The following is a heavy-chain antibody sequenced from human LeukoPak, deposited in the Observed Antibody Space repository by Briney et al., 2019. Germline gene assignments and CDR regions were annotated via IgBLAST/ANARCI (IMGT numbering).Heavy chain of an antibody. CDR3: AREEGDCSSTSCQGWFDP. J-gene: IGHJ5*02. V-gene: IGHV1-24*01. CDR2: FDPEDGET. D-gene: IGHD2-2*01. CDR1: GYTLTELS. Sequence: ASVKVSCKVSGYTLTELSMHWVRQAPGKGLEWMGGFDPEDGETIYAQKFQGRVTMTEDTSTDTAYMELSSLRSEDTAVYYCAREEGDCSSTSCQGWFDPWGQGTLVTVSS.